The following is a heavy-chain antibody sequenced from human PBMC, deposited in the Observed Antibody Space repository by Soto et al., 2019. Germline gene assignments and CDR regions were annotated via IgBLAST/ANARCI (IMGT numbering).Heavy chain of an antibody. CDR2: ISGSGGST. CDR3: AKPRGMRAAAGTSWFDP. D-gene: IGHD6-13*01. CDR1: GFTFSSYA. V-gene: IGHV3-23*01. Sequence: VQLLESGGGLVQPGGSLRLSCAASGFTFSSYAMSWVRQAPGKGLEWVSAISGSGGSTYYADSVKGRFTIYRDNTKNTRYLQMTSLRAEDTAVYYCAKPRGMRAAAGTSWFDPWGQGTLVTVSS. J-gene: IGHJ5*02.